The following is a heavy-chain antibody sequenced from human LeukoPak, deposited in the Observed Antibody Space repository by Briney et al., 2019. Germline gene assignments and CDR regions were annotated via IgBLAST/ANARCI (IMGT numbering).Heavy chain of an antibody. CDR1: GGSISGYF. D-gene: IGHD3-10*01. CDR3: ARSGRRDY. Sequence: PSETLSLTCTVSGGSISGYFWSWIRQPPGKGLEWIGYIYYSGSTNYNPSLKSRVTISVDTSKNQFSLKLSSVTAADTAVYYCARSGRRDYWGQGTLVTVSS. V-gene: IGHV4-59*12. CDR2: IYYSGST. J-gene: IGHJ4*02.